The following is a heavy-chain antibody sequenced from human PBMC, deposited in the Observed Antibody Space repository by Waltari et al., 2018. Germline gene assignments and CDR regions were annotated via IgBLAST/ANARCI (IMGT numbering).Heavy chain of an antibody. Sequence: EVQLVESGGGLVQPGGSLRLSCAASGFTFSSYSMNWVRQAPGKGLEWCSYISSSSSTIYYADSVKGRFTISRDNAKNSLYLQMNSLRAEDTAVYYCARVTGDYVSYWGQGTLVTVSS. CDR2: ISSSSSTI. J-gene: IGHJ4*02. CDR1: GFTFSSYS. CDR3: ARVTGDYVSY. D-gene: IGHD4-17*01. V-gene: IGHV3-48*01.